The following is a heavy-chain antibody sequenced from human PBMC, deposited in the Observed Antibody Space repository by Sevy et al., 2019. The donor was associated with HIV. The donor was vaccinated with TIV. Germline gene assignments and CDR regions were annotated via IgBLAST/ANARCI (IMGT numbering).Heavy chain of an antibody. CDR2: ISPSGAST. J-gene: IGHJ4*02. CDR3: AKRSGADSRLLYFAH. Sequence: GGYLRLSCAASGFTFSSYVMSWVRQAPGKGLEWISSISPSGASTYVADSVKGRFTISRDNSKNTLYLQMDSLRAEDPGVNYCAKRSGADSRLLYFAHWGQGALVTVSS. V-gene: IGHV3-23*01. CDR1: GFTFSSYV. D-gene: IGHD6-19*01.